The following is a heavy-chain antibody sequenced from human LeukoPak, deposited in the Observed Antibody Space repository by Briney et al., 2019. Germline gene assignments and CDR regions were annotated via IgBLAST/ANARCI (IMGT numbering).Heavy chain of an antibody. J-gene: IGHJ4*02. D-gene: IGHD6-19*01. V-gene: IGHV4-59*12. CDR3: APRIGLGY. CDR2: IYYSGST. CDR1: GGSISSYY. Sequence: SETLSLTCTVSGGSISSYYWSWIRQPPGKGLERIGYIYYSGSTNYNPSLKSRVTISVDTSKNQFSLKLSSVTAADTAVYYCAPRIGLGYWGQGTLVTVSS.